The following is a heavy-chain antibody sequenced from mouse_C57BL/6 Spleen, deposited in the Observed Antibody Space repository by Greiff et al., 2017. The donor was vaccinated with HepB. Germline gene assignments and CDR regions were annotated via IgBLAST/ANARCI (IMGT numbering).Heavy chain of an antibody. CDR1: GFTFSDYG. CDR3: ARSPYYAMDY. Sequence: DVKLVESGGGLVKPGGSLKLSCAASGFTFSDYGMHWVRQAPEKGLEWVAYISSGSSTIYYADTVKGRFTISRDNAKNTLFLQITSLRSEDPAMYYCARSPYYAMDYWGQGTSVTVSS. CDR2: ISSGSSTI. V-gene: IGHV5-17*01. J-gene: IGHJ4*01.